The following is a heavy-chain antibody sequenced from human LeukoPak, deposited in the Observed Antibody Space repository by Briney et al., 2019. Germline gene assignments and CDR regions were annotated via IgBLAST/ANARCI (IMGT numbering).Heavy chain of an antibody. CDR2: IYYSGST. CDR3: ARHLYYSASAFWYIDL. Sequence: SETLSLTCTVSGGSISSYYWSWIRQPPGKGLEWIGYIYYSGSTNYNPSLKSRVTVSIDTSKNEFSLILTSVTAADTAEYYCARHLYYSASAFWYIDLWGRGTLVIVSP. V-gene: IGHV4-59*08. D-gene: IGHD3-10*01. J-gene: IGHJ2*01. CDR1: GGSISSYY.